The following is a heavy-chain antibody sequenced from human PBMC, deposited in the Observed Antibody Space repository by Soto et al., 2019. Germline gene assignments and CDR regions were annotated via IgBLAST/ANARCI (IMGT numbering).Heavy chain of an antibody. CDR1: GFIFTDYA. CDR3: ASGSSDSYPGSRIFDF. V-gene: IGHV3-23*01. J-gene: IGHJ4*02. Sequence: EVQLLDSGGGLVQPGGSLRLSCAASGFIFTDYAMSWVRQAPGKGLEWVSSLSGNGGSTYYANSVTGRFTISRDNSRNTIYLQLNSLIADDSAVYYCASGSSDSYPGSRIFDFWGRGTLVTVAS. D-gene: IGHD3-10*01. CDR2: LSGNGGST.